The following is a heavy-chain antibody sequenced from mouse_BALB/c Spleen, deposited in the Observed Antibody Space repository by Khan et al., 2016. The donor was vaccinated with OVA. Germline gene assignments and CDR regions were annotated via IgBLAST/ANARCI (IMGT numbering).Heavy chain of an antibody. D-gene: IGHD1-1*01. CDR2: INTGGAYT. Sequence: EVELVESGGDFVRPGGSLKLSCAASGFTFSTYGMSWVRQPPDKRLEWVATINTGGAYTYYPDSVKGRFTISRDTAKNTLYLQLSSLKSEDTAIYEGARLAYYYNREGFAYWGQGTLVTVSA. J-gene: IGHJ3*01. CDR1: GFTFSTYG. CDR3: ARLAYYYNREGFAY. V-gene: IGHV5-6*01.